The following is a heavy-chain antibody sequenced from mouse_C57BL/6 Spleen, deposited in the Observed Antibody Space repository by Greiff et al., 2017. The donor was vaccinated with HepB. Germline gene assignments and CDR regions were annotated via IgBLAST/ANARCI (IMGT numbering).Heavy chain of an antibody. CDR1: GYTFTSYG. Sequence: VKLMESGAELARPGASVKLSCKASGYTFTSYGISWVKQRTGQGLEWIGEIYPRSGNTYYNEKFKGKATLTADKSSSTAYMELRSLTSEDSAVYFCAIFITTVVAVDYWGQGTTLTVSS. CDR3: AIFITTVVAVDY. V-gene: IGHV1-81*01. J-gene: IGHJ2*01. CDR2: IYPRSGNT. D-gene: IGHD1-1*01.